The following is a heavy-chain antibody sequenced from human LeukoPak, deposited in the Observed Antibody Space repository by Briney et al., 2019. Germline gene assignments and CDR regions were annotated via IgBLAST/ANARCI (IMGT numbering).Heavy chain of an antibody. CDR2: MNPNSGNT. J-gene: IGHJ1*01. CDR3: ARGNLVAATRRYFQH. V-gene: IGHV1-8*01. Sequence: ASVKVSCKASGYTFTSYDINWVRQATGQGLEWMGWMNPNSGNTGYAQKFQGRVTMTRNTSISTAYMELSSLRSEDTAVYYCARGNLVAATRRYFQHWGQGTLVTVSS. D-gene: IGHD2-15*01. CDR1: GYTFTSYD.